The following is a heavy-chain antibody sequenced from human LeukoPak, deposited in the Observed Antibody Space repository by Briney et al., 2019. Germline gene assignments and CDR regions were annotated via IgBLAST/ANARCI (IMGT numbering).Heavy chain of an antibody. V-gene: IGHV3-13*01. CDR3: VRGRRSYGFDH. CDR1: GFNFNNYD. CDR2: LGSAGDT. D-gene: IGHD3-16*01. J-gene: IGHJ4*02. Sequence: PGGSLRLSCAASGFNFNNYDMHWGRQAPGKGLEWVSALGSAGDTYYPDSVRGRFTISKETAKNSLYLQMTSLRDEDTAVYYCVRGRRSYGFDHWGQGTLVTVSS.